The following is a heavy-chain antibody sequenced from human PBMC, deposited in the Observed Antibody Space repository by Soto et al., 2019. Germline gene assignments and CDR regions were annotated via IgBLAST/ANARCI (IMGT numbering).Heavy chain of an antibody. V-gene: IGHV1-3*05. D-gene: IGHD4-17*01. J-gene: IGHJ4*02. CDR1: GYTFTSYA. Sequence: QVQLVQSGAEEKKPGASVKVSCKASGYTFTSYAMHWVRQAPGQRLEWMGWINAGNGNTKYSPKFRGRVTITREKSASTAYMELSSLRSEDTAVYYCASESYGGEFDYWGQGTLVTVSS. CDR2: INAGNGNT. CDR3: ASESYGGEFDY.